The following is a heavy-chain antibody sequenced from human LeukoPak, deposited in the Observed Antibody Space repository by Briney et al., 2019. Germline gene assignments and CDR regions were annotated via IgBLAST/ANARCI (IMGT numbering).Heavy chain of an antibody. Sequence: GGSLRLSCAASGFTFSTFWMNWVRQAPGKGLEWVANIKQDGSVKYYVDSVKGRFTISRDNAKNSLYLQMNSLRAEDTAVYYCAATGGSWDDAFDIWGQGTMVTVS. CDR1: GFTFSTFW. V-gene: IGHV3-7*03. J-gene: IGHJ3*02. CDR2: IKQDGSVK. D-gene: IGHD2-15*01. CDR3: AATGGSWDDAFDI.